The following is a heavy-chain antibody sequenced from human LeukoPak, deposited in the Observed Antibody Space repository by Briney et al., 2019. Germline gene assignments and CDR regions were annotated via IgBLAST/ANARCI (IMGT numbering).Heavy chain of an antibody. V-gene: IGHV3-48*04. J-gene: IGHJ4*02. Sequence: PGGSLRLSCAASGFTFGGYSMNWVRQAPGKGLEWVSHISSGSSTIYYADSVKGRFTISRDNAKNSLYLQVNSLRAEDTAVYYCTRGQLTDPRIDYWGQGTLVTVSS. CDR2: ISSGSSTI. CDR3: TRGQLTDPRIDY. CDR1: GFTFGGYS. D-gene: IGHD6-13*01.